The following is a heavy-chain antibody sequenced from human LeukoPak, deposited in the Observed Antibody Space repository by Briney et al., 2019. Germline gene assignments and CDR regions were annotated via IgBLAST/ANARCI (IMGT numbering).Heavy chain of an antibody. J-gene: IGHJ4*02. CDR2: IYYRGST. Sequence: ETLSLTCTVSGGSISSSSYSWGWIRQPSGKGLEWIGNIYYRGSTYYNPSLKSRVTISVDTSKNQFSLKLSYVTAADTAVYYCARHRAYSSSSPFDYWGQGTLVTVSS. CDR3: ARHRAYSSSSPFDY. CDR1: GGSISSSSYS. D-gene: IGHD6-6*01. V-gene: IGHV4-39*01.